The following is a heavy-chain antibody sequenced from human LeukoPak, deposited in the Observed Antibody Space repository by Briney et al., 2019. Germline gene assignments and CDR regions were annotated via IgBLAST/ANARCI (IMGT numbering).Heavy chain of an antibody. CDR2: IYYSGGT. D-gene: IGHD7-27*01. CDR1: GGSISSYY. Sequence: SSETLSLTCTVSGGSISSYYWSWIRQPPGKGLEGIGYIYYSGGTNYNPSLKSRVTISVDTSKNPFSLKLISVTAADTAVYYCARVDLGMVDDAFDIWGQGTMVTVSS. CDR3: ARVDLGMVDDAFDI. J-gene: IGHJ3*02. V-gene: IGHV4-59*01.